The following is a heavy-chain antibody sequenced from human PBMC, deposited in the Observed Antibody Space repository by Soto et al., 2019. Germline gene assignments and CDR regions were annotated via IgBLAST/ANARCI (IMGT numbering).Heavy chain of an antibody. Sequence: ASVKVSCKASGYTFTGHYIHWVRQAPGQGPEWMGEIGPASGDTRYAQKFQGRVTMARDTSITTVYMELNNLSPDDTAVYYCGRGRSGQLVVFYWGQGTPVTVSS. D-gene: IGHD3-10*01. CDR1: GYTFTGHY. CDR3: GRGRSGQLVVFY. J-gene: IGHJ4*02. V-gene: IGHV1-2*02. CDR2: IGPASGDT.